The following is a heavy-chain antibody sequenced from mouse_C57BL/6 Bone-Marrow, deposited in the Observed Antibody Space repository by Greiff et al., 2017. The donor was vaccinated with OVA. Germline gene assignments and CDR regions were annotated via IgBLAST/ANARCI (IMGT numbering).Heavy chain of an antibody. CDR3: TTEGLPLPY. CDR2: IDPENGDT. J-gene: IGHJ3*01. D-gene: IGHD2-2*01. Sequence: EVKLMESGAELVRPGASVKLSCTASGFNIKDDYMHWVKQRPEQGLEWIGWIDPENGDTEYASKFQGKATITADTSSNTAYLQLSSLTSEDTAVYYCTTEGLPLPYWGQGTLVTVSA. CDR1: GFNIKDDY. V-gene: IGHV14-4*01.